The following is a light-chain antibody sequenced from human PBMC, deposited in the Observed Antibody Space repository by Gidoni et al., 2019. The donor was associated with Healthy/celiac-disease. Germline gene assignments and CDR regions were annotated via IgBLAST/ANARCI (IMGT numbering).Light chain of an antibody. CDR1: QGISSY. V-gene: IGKV1-9*01. Sequence: DIQLTQYPSFLSASVGDRVTITCRASQGISSYLAWYQQKPGKAPKLLIYAASTLQSGVPSRFSGSGSGTEFTLTISSLQPEDFATYYCQQLNSYPYTFXQXTKLEIK. CDR2: AAS. J-gene: IGKJ2*01. CDR3: QQLNSYPYT.